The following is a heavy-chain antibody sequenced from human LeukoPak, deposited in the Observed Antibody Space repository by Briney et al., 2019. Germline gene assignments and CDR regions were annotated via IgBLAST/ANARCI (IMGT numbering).Heavy chain of an antibody. CDR1: GGSISSYY. V-gene: IGHV4-4*07. Sequence: SETLSLTCTVSGGSISSYYWSWIRQPAGKGLEWIGRIYTSGSTNYNPSLKSRVTMSVDTSKNQFSLKLSSVTAADTAVYYCARDRVVVVPAAIGLSYYYYMDVWGKGTTVTVSS. J-gene: IGHJ6*03. CDR3: ARDRVVVVPAAIGLSYYYYMDV. D-gene: IGHD2-2*01. CDR2: IYTSGST.